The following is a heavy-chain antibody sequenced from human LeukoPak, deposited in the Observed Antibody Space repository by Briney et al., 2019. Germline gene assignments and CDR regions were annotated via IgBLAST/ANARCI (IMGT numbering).Heavy chain of an antibody. CDR1: GGSFSGYY. CDR2: INHSGST. CDR3: ARGQRNCSSTSCYEGGFDY. V-gene: IGHV4-34*01. Sequence: PSETLSLTCAVYGGSFSGYYWSWIRQPPGKGLEWIGEINHSGSTNYNPSLKSRVTISVDTSKNQFSLKLSSVTAAGTAVYYCARGQRNCSSTSCYEGGFDYWGQGTLVTVSS. D-gene: IGHD2-2*01. J-gene: IGHJ4*02.